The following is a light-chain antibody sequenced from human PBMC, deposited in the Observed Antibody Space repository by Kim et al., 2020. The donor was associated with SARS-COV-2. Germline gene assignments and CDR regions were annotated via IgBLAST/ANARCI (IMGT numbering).Light chain of an antibody. CDR1: QKDSSN. V-gene: IGKV3-15*01. CDR2: VSS. Sequence: VSPAAGDRLACMASQKDSSNVAWYQQKPSQPPGLLIYVSSTRAADLQARVSGSGSVSEIPLTISNLQSEDFAVNYCQQNKNKPPYTFGQETRLEI. CDR3: QQNKNKPPYT. J-gene: IGKJ2*01.